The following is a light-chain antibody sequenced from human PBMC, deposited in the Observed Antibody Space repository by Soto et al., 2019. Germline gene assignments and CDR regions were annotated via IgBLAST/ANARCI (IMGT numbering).Light chain of an antibody. V-gene: IGLV2-8*01. CDR1: SSDVGGYNY. Sequence: QSALTQPPSASGSPGQSVTISCTGTSSDVGGYNYVSWYQQHPGKVPKLIIYEVNKRPSGVPDRFSGSKSGNTASLIVAGLQAEGEADYYCTSYAGGNNVFGTGTKLTVL. J-gene: IGLJ1*01. CDR3: TSYAGGNNV. CDR2: EVN.